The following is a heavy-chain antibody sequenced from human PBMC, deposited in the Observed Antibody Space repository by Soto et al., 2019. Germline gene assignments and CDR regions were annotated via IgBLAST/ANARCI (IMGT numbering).Heavy chain of an antibody. CDR3: ARYHFGSGRLDP. Sequence: PSETLSLTCTVSGDSVSSGSYYWSWIRQPPGKGLEWIGYIFYSGSTDYKPSLKSRVTMSVDTSKNLFSLKLSSVTAADTAVYYCARYHFGSGRLDPRGQGTLVTVSS. J-gene: IGHJ5*02. CDR1: GDSVSSGSYY. CDR2: IFYSGST. V-gene: IGHV4-61*03. D-gene: IGHD3-10*01.